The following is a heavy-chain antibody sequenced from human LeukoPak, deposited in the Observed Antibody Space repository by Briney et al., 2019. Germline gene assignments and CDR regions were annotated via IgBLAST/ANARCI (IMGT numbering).Heavy chain of an antibody. J-gene: IGHJ4*02. Sequence: GGSLRLSCAASGFTFSNYEINWVRQAPGKGLEWVSYISSSGTTIYYADSVRGRFTISRDNAKNSLYLQMNSLRAEDTAVYYCARSSRWSYYFNNWGPGTLVTVSS. D-gene: IGHD4-23*01. CDR2: ISSSGTTI. CDR3: ARSSRWSYYFNN. V-gene: IGHV3-48*03. CDR1: GFTFSNYE.